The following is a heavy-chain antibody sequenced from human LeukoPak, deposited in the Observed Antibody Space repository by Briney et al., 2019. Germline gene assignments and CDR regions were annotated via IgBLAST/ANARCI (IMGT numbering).Heavy chain of an antibody. Sequence: VASVKVSCKASGGTFSSYAISWVRQAPGQGVEWMGRIIPIFGTANYAQKFQGRVTITTDESTSTAYMELSSLRSEDTAVYYCARSTGETNDYWGQGTLVTVSS. CDR2: IIPIFGTA. CDR1: GGTFSSYA. CDR3: ARSTGETNDY. J-gene: IGHJ4*02. D-gene: IGHD2-2*01. V-gene: IGHV1-69*05.